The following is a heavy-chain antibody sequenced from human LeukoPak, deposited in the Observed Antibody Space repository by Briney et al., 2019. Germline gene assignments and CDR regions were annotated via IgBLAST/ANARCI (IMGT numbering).Heavy chain of an antibody. CDR3: AKYIAARAYPYYFDY. V-gene: IGHV3-23*01. Sequence: PGGSLRLSCAASGFTFSSYAMSWVRQAPGKGLEWVSAISGSGGSTYYADSVKGRFTTSRDNSKNTLYLQMNSLRAEDTAVYYCAKYIAARAYPYYFDYWGQGTLVTVSS. CDR2: ISGSGGST. J-gene: IGHJ4*02. CDR1: GFTFSSYA. D-gene: IGHD6-6*01.